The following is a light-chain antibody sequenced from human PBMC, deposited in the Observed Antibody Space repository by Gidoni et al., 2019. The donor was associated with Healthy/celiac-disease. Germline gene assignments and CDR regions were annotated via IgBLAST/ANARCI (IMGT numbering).Light chain of an antibody. V-gene: IGLV1-40*01. J-gene: IGLJ3*02. Sequence: QSVLTQPPSVSGSPRPTVTISCTGSSPNIRAGYDVHWYQQLPGTAPKLLISGNSKRPSGVPDRFSGSKSGTSASLAITGLQAEDEADYYCQSYDSSLSGWVFGGGTKLTVL. CDR3: QSYDSSLSGWV. CDR1: SPNIRAGYD. CDR2: GNS.